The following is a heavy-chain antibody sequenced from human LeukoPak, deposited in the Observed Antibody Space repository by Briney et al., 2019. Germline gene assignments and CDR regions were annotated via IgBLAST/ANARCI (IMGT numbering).Heavy chain of an antibody. D-gene: IGHD1-26*01. J-gene: IGHJ5*02. CDR2: IFHSGST. Sequence: SETLSLTCTVSGGSISSYYWTWIRQPPGKGLEWIGYIFHSGSTNYNPSLKSRVTISVDTSKNQFSLKLSSVTAAGTAVYYCVRGRTSYNWFDPWGQGTLVTVSS. CDR1: GGSISSYY. CDR3: VRGRTSYNWFDP. V-gene: IGHV4-59*01.